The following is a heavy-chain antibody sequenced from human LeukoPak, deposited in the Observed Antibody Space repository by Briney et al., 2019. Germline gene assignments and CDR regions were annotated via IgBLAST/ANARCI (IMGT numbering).Heavy chain of an antibody. D-gene: IGHD4-17*01. CDR2: INTNTGNP. V-gene: IGHV7-4-1*02. J-gene: IGHJ4*02. CDR3: ARSNNDGDYLGVGFDY. Sequence: ASVKVSCTASGYTFSSYAMNWVRQAPGQGLEWMGWINTNTGNPTYAQGFTGRFVFSLDTSVSTAYLQISSLQAEDTAVYYCARSNNDGDYLGVGFDYWGQGTLVTVSS. CDR1: GYTFSSYA.